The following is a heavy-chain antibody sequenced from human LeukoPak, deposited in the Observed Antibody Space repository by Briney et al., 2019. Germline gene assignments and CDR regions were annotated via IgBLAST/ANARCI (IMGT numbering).Heavy chain of an antibody. CDR1: GGSISSSSYY. J-gene: IGHJ4*02. CDR3: ARERSTIFGVVVDYYFDY. CDR2: IYYSGST. V-gene: IGHV4-39*07. D-gene: IGHD3-3*01. Sequence: SETLSLTCTVSGGSISSSSYYWSWIRQPPGKGLEWIGSIYYSGSTYYNPSLKSRVTISVDTSKNQFSLKLSSVTAADTAVYYCARERSTIFGVVVDYYFDYWGQGTLVTVSS.